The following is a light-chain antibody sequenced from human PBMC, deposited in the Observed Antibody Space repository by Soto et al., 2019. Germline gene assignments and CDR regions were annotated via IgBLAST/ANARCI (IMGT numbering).Light chain of an antibody. CDR1: QSIDTW. V-gene: IGKV1-5*01. CDR2: DAS. J-gene: IGKJ3*01. Sequence: QMTQSPSTLSASVGDRVTITCRASQSIDTWLAWYQQKPGKAPRLLIYDASDLESGVPSRFSGSGSGTEFTLTINGLQTDDIATYYCQTYENFSPTLRPGNXLD. CDR3: QTYENFSPT.